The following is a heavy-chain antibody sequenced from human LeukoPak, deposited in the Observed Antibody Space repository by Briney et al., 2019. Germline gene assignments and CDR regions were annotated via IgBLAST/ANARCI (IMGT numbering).Heavy chain of an antibody. V-gene: IGHV3-23*01. J-gene: IGHJ4*02. CDR2: ISASGVMT. CDR1: GFTFTDYA. Sequence: GGSLRLSCAASGFTFTDYAMTWVRQAPGKGLEWVSSISASGVMTYYADSVKGRFTVSRDNSKNSLYLLMNSLTAADTAVYYCAKDRSIGTYYTFDHWGQGTLVTVSS. D-gene: IGHD1-26*01. CDR3: AKDRSIGTYYTFDH.